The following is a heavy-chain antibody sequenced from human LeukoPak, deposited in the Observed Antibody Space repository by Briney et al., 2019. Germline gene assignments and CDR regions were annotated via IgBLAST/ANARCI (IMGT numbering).Heavy chain of an antibody. Sequence: SETLSLTCTVSGGSISSSSYYWGWIRQPPGKGLEWIGSIYYSGSTYYNPSPKSRVTISVDTSENQFSLKLSSVTAADTAVYYCARYVVYGSGKYYFDYWGQGTLVTVSS. D-gene: IGHD3-10*01. J-gene: IGHJ4*02. CDR3: ARYVVYGSGKYYFDY. V-gene: IGHV4-39*01. CDR1: GGSISSSSYY. CDR2: IYYSGST.